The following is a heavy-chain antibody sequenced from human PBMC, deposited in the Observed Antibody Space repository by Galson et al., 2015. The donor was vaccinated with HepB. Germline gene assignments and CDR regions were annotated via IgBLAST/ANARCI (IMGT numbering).Heavy chain of an antibody. CDR2: IDPSDSYT. V-gene: IGHV5-10-1*01. CDR3: ARHFWDLCSGGSCLDFDP. D-gene: IGHD2-15*01. J-gene: IGHJ5*02. Sequence: QSGAEVKKPGESLMISCTGSGSSFTSYWISWVRQMPGKGLEWMGRIDPSDSYTNYSPSFQGHVTISADKSISTAYLQWSSLKASDTAMYYCARHFWDLCSGGSCLDFDPWGQGTLVTVSS. CDR1: GSSFTSYW.